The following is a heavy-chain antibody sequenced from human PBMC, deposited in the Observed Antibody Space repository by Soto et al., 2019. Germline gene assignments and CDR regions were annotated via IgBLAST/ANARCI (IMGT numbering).Heavy chain of an antibody. CDR3: AADAWGYSGYVYSYHGMDV. CDR2: IVVASGNR. J-gene: IGHJ6*02. Sequence: QMQLVQSGPEVKKPGTAVKVACKPSGFSFTSEAIQWMRQASGQRLEWLGWIVVASGNRKYAEKFQDRVTITRDMSTSTAYMELNSLTSDDTAVYYCAADAWGYSGYVYSYHGMDVWGQGTTVTVAS. CDR1: GFSFTSEA. D-gene: IGHD5-12*01. V-gene: IGHV1-58*02.